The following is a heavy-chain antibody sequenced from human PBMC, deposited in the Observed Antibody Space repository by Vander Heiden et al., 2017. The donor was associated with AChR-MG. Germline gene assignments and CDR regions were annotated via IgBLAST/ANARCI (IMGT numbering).Heavy chain of an antibody. D-gene: IGHD2-2*01. J-gene: IGHJ5*02. Sequence: EVQLVESGGGLVQPGGSLRLSCAASGFTFSSYWMSWVRQAPGKGLEWVANIKQDGSEKHYVDSVKGRFTISRDNAKNSLYLQMSSLRAEDTAVYYCARDRLDPRGYCSSNSCYRWFDPWGQGTLVTVSS. CDR2: IKQDGSEK. CDR1: GFTFSSYW. CDR3: ARDRLDPRGYCSSNSCYRWFDP. V-gene: IGHV3-7*01.